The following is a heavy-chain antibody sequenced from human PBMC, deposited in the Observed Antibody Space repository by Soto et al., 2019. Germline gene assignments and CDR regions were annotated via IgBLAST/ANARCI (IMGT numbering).Heavy chain of an antibody. Sequence: GGSLRLSCAASGFTVSSTYMSWVRQAPGKGLEWVSLIYSVGSTYYADSVKGRFTISRDNSKNTLYLQMNNLRAEDTAVYYCATYDTIGYYSYWGQGTLVTVSS. CDR3: ATYDTIGYYSY. J-gene: IGHJ4*02. V-gene: IGHV3-53*01. CDR2: IYSVGST. CDR1: GFTVSSTY. D-gene: IGHD3-22*01.